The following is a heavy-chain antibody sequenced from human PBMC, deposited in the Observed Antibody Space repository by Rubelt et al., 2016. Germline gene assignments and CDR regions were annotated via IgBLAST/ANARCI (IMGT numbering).Heavy chain of an antibody. Sequence: QVQLQESGPGLVKPSETLSLPCAVYGGSFSGYYWSWIRQPPGKGLEWIGYIYYSGSTNYNPSLKRRCSISGDKSKNQFSLKLGSVTAADTAVYYCASQEYTGNYWGQGTLVTVSS. CDR1: GGSFSGYY. D-gene: IGHD2/OR15-2a*01. V-gene: IGHV4-59*12. CDR3: ASQEYTGNY. J-gene: IGHJ4*02. CDR2: IYYSGST.